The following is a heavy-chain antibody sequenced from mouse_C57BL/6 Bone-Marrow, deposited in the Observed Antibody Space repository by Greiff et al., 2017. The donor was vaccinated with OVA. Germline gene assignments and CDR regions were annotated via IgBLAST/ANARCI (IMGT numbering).Heavy chain of an antibody. D-gene: IGHD2-1*01. V-gene: IGHV1-54*01. CDR2: INPGGGGA. CDR3: ANMVTYAMDY. J-gene: IGHJ4*01. CDR1: GYAFTNYL. Sequence: QVQLKQSGAELVRPGTSVTVSCKASGYAFTNYLIEWVKQRPGQGLEWLGVINPGGGGANYTAKITGMATLTADKSSITAYMQRSSLTSEDSAVYFCANMVTYAMDYWGQGTSVTVSS.